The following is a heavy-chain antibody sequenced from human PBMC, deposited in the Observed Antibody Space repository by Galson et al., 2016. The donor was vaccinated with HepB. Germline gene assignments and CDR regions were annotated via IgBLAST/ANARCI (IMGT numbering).Heavy chain of an antibody. V-gene: IGHV3-66*01. D-gene: IGHD3-9*01. CDR3: TRGTDKYFDLLRDF. J-gene: IGHJ4*02. CDR1: GFTVTSNY. Sequence: SLRLSCAASGFTVTSNYMTWVRQAPGKGLEWVSAIYTFGTTYYADSVRGRFSISRDTSKNTLYLQMNSLRAEDTAIYYCTRGTDKYFDLLRDFWGQGTLVTVSS. CDR2: IYTFGTT.